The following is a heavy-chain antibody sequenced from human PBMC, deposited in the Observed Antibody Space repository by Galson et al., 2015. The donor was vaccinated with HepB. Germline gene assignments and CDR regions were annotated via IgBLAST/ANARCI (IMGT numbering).Heavy chain of an antibody. CDR1: GFTFGDYA. CDR3: TRGPHSSPQRNWFDP. Sequence: SCAASGFTFGDYAMSWFRQAPGKGLEWVGFIRSKAYGGTTEYAASVKGRFTISRDDSKSIAYLQMNSLKTEDTAVYYCTRGPHSSPQRNWFDPWGQGTLVTVSS. J-gene: IGHJ5*02. V-gene: IGHV3-49*03. D-gene: IGHD6-13*01. CDR2: IRSKAYGGTT.